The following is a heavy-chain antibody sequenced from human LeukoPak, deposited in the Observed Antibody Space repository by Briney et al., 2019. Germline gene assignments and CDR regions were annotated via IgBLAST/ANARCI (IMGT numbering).Heavy chain of an antibody. J-gene: IGHJ2*01. CDR2: IRYDGSNK. CDR1: GFTFSSYG. Sequence: GGSLRLSCAASGFTFSSYGMHWVRQAPGKGLEWVAFIRYDGSNKYYADSVKGRFTISRDNSKNTLYLQMNSLRAEDTAVYYCATGYSSGWYRNLNWYFDLWGRGTLVTVSS. CDR3: ATGYSSGWYRNLNWYFDL. V-gene: IGHV3-30*02. D-gene: IGHD6-19*01.